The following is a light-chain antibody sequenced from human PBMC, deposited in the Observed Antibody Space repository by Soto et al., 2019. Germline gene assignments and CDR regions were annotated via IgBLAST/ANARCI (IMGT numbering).Light chain of an antibody. CDR2: DAS. CDR1: QSVSSY. CDR3: QQRSNWPPYT. V-gene: IGKV3-11*01. Sequence: EIVLTQSPATLSLSLGERATLSCRASQSVSSYLAWYQQKPGQAPRLLIYDASNRATGIPARFSGSGSGTDFTLTISSLEPEDFGVYYCQQRSNWPPYTFGQGTKLEIK. J-gene: IGKJ2*01.